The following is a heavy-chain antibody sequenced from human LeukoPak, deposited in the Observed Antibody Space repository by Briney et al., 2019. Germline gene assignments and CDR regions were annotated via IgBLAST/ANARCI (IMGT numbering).Heavy chain of an antibody. Sequence: SETLSLTCAVSGDSINNNDWWSWVRQPPGKWIEWIGEIFHTGTTHYSPSLKCRVTISVETSKNRFSLKLASWSAAEPPVYYCASVYSGEHFDYWGEGSLGSASS. CDR1: GDSINNNDW. D-gene: IGHD2-21*01. CDR2: IFHTGTT. CDR3: ASVYSGEHFDY. V-gene: IGHV4-4*02. J-gene: IGHJ4*02.